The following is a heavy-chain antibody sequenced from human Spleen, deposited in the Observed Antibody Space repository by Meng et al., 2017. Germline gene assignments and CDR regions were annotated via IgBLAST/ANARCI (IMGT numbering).Heavy chain of an antibody. V-gene: IGHV3-11*01. CDR1: GFTFSDYY. CDR3: ARDPTASFSGYIYFDY. D-gene: IGHD3-22*01. Sequence: GGSLRLSCAASGFTFSDYYMNWVRQAPGKGLEWISYIDPSAVTIYYADSVRGRFTISRDNAKNSVYLQMNSLRVEDTAVYYCARDPTASFSGYIYFDYWGQGTLVTVSS. J-gene: IGHJ4*02. CDR2: IDPSAVTI.